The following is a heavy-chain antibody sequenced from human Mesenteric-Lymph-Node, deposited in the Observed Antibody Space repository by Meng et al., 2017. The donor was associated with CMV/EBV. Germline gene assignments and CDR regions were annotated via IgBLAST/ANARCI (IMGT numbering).Heavy chain of an antibody. CDR1: GFTFSSYA. J-gene: IGHJ3*02. CDR3: AKDLLNRDVVIVPAAQGGDGFDI. D-gene: IGHD2-2*01. V-gene: IGHV3-23*01. CDR2: LSHSGETS. Sequence: GESLKISCEASGFTFSSYAMTWVRQGPGRGLEWVSTLSHSGETSYYANSVKGRFTVSRDNSKNTLYLQMNSLRAEDTAIYYCAKDLLNRDVVIVPAAQGGDGFDIWGQGTMVTVSS.